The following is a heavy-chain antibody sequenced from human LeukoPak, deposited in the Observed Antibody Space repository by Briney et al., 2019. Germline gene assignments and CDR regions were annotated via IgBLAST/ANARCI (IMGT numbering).Heavy chain of an antibody. J-gene: IGHJ4*02. CDR3: ARESVGSDYFDF. CDR1: GFTSSSYW. V-gene: IGHV3-53*01. CDR2: IYSGGST. Sequence: GGSLRLSCAASGFTSSSYWMHWVRQVPGKGLEWVSLIYSGGSTYYADSVKGRFTISRDNSKNTLYLQMNNLRAEDTAVYYCARESVGSDYFDFWGQGTLVTVSS. D-gene: IGHD1-26*01.